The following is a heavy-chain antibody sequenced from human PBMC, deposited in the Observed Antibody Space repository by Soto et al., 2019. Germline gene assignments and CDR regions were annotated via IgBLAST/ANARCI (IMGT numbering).Heavy chain of an antibody. Sequence: EVQLVESGGGLVKPGGSLRLSCAASGFTFSNYNMNWVRQAPGKGLEWVSSISSSRGSIYFADSVKGRFTISRDNTKNPLYLKMNLLRGEDTAVYYCALGYQCCIISCTDYYYYYEYLVVLGKGITVSGSS. CDR3: ALGYQCCIISCTDYYYYYEYLVV. J-gene: IGHJ6*03. CDR1: GFTFSNYN. V-gene: IGHV3-21*01. D-gene: IGHD2-2*01. CDR2: ISSSRGSI.